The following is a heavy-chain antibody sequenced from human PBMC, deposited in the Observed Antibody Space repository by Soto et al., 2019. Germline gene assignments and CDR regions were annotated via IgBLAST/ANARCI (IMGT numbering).Heavy chain of an antibody. CDR3: AGGKGIMTTVTKLYYYYYMDV. J-gene: IGHJ6*03. V-gene: IGHV1-8*01. CDR2: MNPNSGNT. Sequence: QVQLVQSGAEVKKPGASVKVSCKASGYTFTSYDINWVRQATGQGLEWMGWMNPNSGNTGYAQKFQGRVTMTRNTSIGTAYMGLSSLRSVDTAVYYCAGGKGIMTTVTKLYYYYYMDVWGKGTTVTVSS. CDR1: GYTFTSYD. D-gene: IGHD4-17*01.